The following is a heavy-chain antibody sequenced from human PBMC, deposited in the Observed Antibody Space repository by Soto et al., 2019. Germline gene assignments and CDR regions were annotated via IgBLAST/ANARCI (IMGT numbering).Heavy chain of an antibody. D-gene: IGHD6-19*01. Sequence: QVQLQESGPGLEKPSGTLSLTCAVSGGSISSSNWWSWVRQPPGKGLEWIGEIYHSGSTNYNPSLKSRVTISVHKSKNQFPRKPSSVTAADTAVDYCARVAVAGTRFDYWGQGTLVTVSS. J-gene: IGHJ4*02. V-gene: IGHV4-4*02. CDR1: GGSISSSNW. CDR3: ARVAVAGTRFDY. CDR2: IYHSGST.